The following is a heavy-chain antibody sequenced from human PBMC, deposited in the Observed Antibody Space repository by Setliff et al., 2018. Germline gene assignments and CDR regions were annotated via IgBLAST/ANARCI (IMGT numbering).Heavy chain of an antibody. V-gene: IGHV3-15*01. D-gene: IGHD3-10*01. CDR3: VKLVPQAISSDP. CDR1: GFTFSDHY. J-gene: IGHJ5*02. Sequence: PGGSLRLSCAASGFTFSDHYMDWVRQAPGKGLEWVGRIKSKTDGGTTDYAAPVKGRFTISRDDSKNTLYLQMNSLKTEDTAVYYCVKLVPQAISSDPWGQGTLVTVSS. CDR2: IKSKTDGGTT.